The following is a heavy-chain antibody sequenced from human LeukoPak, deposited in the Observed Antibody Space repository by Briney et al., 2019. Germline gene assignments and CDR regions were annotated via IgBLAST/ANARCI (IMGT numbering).Heavy chain of an antibody. CDR2: ISGSGGST. V-gene: IGHV3-23*01. Sequence: GGSLRLSCAASGFTFSSCAMSWVRQAPGKGLEWVSAISGSGGSTYYADSVKGRFTISRDNSKNTLYLQMNSLRAEDTAVYYCAKDPYYYDSSGYYNGWFDPWGQGTLVTVSS. CDR1: GFTFSSCA. D-gene: IGHD3-22*01. J-gene: IGHJ5*02. CDR3: AKDPYYYDSSGYYNGWFDP.